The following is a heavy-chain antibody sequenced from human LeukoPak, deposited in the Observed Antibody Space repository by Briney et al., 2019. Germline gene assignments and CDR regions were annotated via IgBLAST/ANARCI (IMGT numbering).Heavy chain of an antibody. V-gene: IGHV4-38-2*02. Sequence: PSETLSLTCTVSGYSISSGYYWGWIRQPPGQGLEYIGSMYHSGSTFYNPSLKSRVTISVDTSKNQFSLKLSSVTAADTAVYYCARGLDYYDSSLAYWGQGTLVTVSS. J-gene: IGHJ4*02. CDR3: ARGLDYYDSSLAY. CDR1: GYSISSGYY. D-gene: IGHD3-22*01. CDR2: MYHSGST.